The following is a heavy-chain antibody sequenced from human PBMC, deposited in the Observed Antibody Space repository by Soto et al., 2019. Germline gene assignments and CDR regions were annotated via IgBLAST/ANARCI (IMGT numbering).Heavy chain of an antibody. CDR3: AKVSGDYYDSSFDY. J-gene: IGHJ4*02. CDR1: GFTFSSYG. CDR2: ISYDGSNK. D-gene: IGHD3-22*01. V-gene: IGHV3-30*18. Sequence: GGSLRLSCAASGFTFSSYGMHWVRQAPGKGLEWVAVISYDGSNKYYADSVKGRFTISRDNSKNTLYLQMNSLRAEDTAVYYCAKVSGDYYDSSFDYWGQGTLVTVSS.